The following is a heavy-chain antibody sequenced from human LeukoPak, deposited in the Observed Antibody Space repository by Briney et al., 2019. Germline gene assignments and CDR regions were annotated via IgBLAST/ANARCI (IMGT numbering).Heavy chain of an antibody. V-gene: IGHV3-33*01. CDR1: GFTFSSYG. CDR3: ARDFCSGGSCYSDAFDI. Sequence: GGSLRLSCAASGFTFSSYGMHWVRQAPGKGLEWVAVIWYDGTNTYYADSVKGRFTISRDNSKNTLYLQMNSLRAEDTAVYYCARDFCSGGSCYSDAFDIWGQGTMVTVSS. J-gene: IGHJ3*02. D-gene: IGHD2-15*01. CDR2: IWYDGTNT.